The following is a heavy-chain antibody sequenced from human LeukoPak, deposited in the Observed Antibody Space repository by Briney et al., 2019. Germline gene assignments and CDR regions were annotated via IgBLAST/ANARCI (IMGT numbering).Heavy chain of an antibody. CDR2: ISGGGGGT. J-gene: IGHJ4*02. CDR1: EFTFSSYG. Sequence: GGSLRLSCAASEFTFSSYGMTWVRQAPGKGLEWVSTISGGGGGTYYADSVKGRFTISRDNSKNTLYLQMNSLSAEDTAIYYCAKTVRSNSGWPLDYWGQGTLVTVSS. CDR3: AKTVRSNSGWPLDY. V-gene: IGHV3-23*01. D-gene: IGHD6-19*01.